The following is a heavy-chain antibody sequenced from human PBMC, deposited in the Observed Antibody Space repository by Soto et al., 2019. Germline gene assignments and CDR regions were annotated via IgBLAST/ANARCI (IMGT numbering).Heavy chain of an antibody. D-gene: IGHD2-2*01. J-gene: IGHJ6*02. CDR3: ARSDIVVVPAANYYYYYGMDV. Sequence: GASVKVSCKASGYTFTGYYMHWVRQAPGQGLEWMGWINPNSGGTNYAQKFQGRVTMTRDTPISTAYMELSRLRSDDTAVYYCARSDIVVVPAANYYYYYGMDVWGQGTTVTVSS. V-gene: IGHV1-2*02. CDR1: GYTFTGYY. CDR2: INPNSGGT.